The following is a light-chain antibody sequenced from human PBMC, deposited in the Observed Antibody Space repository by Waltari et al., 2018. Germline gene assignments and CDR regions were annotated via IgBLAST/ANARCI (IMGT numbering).Light chain of an antibody. CDR2: AAS. J-gene: IGKJ1*01. CDR3: QNHERLPAV. Sequence: EIVLTQSPGTLSLSPGERATLSCRASQSISRFLAWYQQKPGQAPRLLIYAASNRATGIPDRFSGSGSGTDFSLTFSRLEPEDFAVYFCQNHERLPAVFGQGTKVEIK. V-gene: IGKV3-20*01. CDR1: QSISRF.